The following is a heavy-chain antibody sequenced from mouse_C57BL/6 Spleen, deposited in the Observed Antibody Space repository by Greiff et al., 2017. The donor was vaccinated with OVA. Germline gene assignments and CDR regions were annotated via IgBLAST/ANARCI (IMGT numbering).Heavy chain of an antibody. V-gene: IGHV1-26*01. CDR3: ALTTVVATGYFDY. CDR2: INPNNGGT. CDR1: GYTFTDYY. Sequence: VQLQQSGPELVKPGASVKISCKASGYTFTDYYMNWVKQSHGKSLEWIGDINPNNGGTSYNQKFKGKATLTVDKSSSTAYMELRSLTSEDSAVYYCALTTVVATGYFDYWGQGTTLTVSS. J-gene: IGHJ2*01. D-gene: IGHD1-1*01.